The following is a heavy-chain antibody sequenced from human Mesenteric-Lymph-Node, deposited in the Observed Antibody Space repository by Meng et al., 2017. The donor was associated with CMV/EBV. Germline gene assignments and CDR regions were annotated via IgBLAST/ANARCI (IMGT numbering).Heavy chain of an antibody. Sequence: TVAGGYISSGGYYWSWIRQHPGKGLEWIGYIYYSGSTYYNPSLKSRVTISVDTSKNQFSLKLSSVTAADTAVYYCARGSSVTTNFDYWGQGTLVTVSS. CDR2: IYYSGST. V-gene: IGHV4-31*03. J-gene: IGHJ4*02. CDR1: GGYISSGGYY. D-gene: IGHD4-17*01. CDR3: ARGSSVTTNFDY.